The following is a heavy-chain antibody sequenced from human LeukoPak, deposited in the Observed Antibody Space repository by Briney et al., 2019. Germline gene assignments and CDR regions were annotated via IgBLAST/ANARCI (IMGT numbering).Heavy chain of an antibody. Sequence: ASVKVSCKASGYTFTSYDISWVRQATGQGPEWMGWMSPNSGNTGYAQKFQGRVTMTRNTSISTAYMELSSLRSEDTAVYYCARGWRFRDPTYWGQGTLVTVSS. CDR3: ARGWRFRDPTY. CDR1: GYTFTSYD. D-gene: IGHD3-3*01. J-gene: IGHJ4*02. V-gene: IGHV1-8*01. CDR2: MSPNSGNT.